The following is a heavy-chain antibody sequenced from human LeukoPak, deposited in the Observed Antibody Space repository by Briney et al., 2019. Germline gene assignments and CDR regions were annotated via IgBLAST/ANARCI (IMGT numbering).Heavy chain of an antibody. V-gene: IGHV4-59*01. Sequence: SETLSLTCTVSGGSISSYYWSWIRQPPGKGLEWIGYIYYSGSTNYNPSLKSRVTISVDTSKNQFSLKLSSVTAADTAVYYCARIGYSSSWYSPYYYYYMDVWGKGTTVTVSS. J-gene: IGHJ6*03. CDR2: IYYSGST. CDR3: ARIGYSSSWYSPYYYYYMDV. D-gene: IGHD6-13*01. CDR1: GGSISSYY.